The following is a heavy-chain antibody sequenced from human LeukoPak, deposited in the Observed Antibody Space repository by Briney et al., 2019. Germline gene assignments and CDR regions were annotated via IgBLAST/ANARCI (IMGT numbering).Heavy chain of an antibody. J-gene: IGHJ5*02. V-gene: IGHV4-61*01. CDR3: ARGGVFPRQFDP. CDR1: GGSISSGNYY. D-gene: IGHD3-16*01. CDR2: IYYRGST. Sequence: PSETLSLTCTVSGGSISSGNYYWSWIRQPQGKGLEWIGYIYYRGSTTYNPSLKSRVTISVDTSKNQFSLNLTSVTAADTAVYYCARGGVFPRQFDPWGQGTLVTVSS.